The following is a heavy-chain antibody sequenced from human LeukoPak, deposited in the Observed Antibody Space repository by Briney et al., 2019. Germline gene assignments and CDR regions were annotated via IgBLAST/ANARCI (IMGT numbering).Heavy chain of an antibody. CDR3: AKDMAGRVVVPAANSLPPPTTRYYYYYGMDV. J-gene: IGHJ6*02. V-gene: IGHV3-9*01. D-gene: IGHD2-2*01. Sequence: AGGSLRLSCAASGFTFDDYAMHWVRHAPGKGLEWVSGISWNSGSIVYADSVKGRFTISRDNAKNSLYLQMKSLRAEDTALYYCAKDMAGRVVVPAANSLPPPTTRYYYYYGMDVWGQGTTVTVSS. CDR2: ISWNSGSI. CDR1: GFTFDDYA.